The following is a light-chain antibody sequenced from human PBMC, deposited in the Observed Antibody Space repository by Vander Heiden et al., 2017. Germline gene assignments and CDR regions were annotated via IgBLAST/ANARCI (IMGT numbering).Light chain of an antibody. CDR2: AAS. J-gene: IGKJ2*01. V-gene: IGKV1-39*01. Sequence: DIQMTQSPSSLSASVGDRVTITCRASQSISSYVNWYQQKPGKAPKLLIYAASSLQSGVPSRFSGSGSGTDFTRTISSLQPEDFATYYCQQSYSTPMYTFGQGTKLEIK. CDR3: QQSYSTPMYT. CDR1: QSISSY.